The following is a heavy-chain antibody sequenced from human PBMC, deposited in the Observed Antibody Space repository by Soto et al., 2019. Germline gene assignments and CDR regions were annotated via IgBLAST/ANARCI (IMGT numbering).Heavy chain of an antibody. CDR3: AREGVRGMDV. D-gene: IGHD3-16*01. CDR1: GDTFSSYS. J-gene: IGHJ6*02. V-gene: IGHV1-69*04. Sequence: GASVKVSCKASGDTFSSYSISWVRQAPGQGLEWLGRISPILGIPDYAQKFRGRVTITADKSTSTAYMELSSLRSEDTAGYYCAREGVRGMDVWGQGTTVTVSS. CDR2: ISPILGIP.